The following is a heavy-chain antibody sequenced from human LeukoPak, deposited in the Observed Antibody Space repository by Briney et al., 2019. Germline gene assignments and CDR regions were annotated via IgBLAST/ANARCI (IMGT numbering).Heavy chain of an antibody. V-gene: IGHV1-18*01. Sequence: GASVKVSCKASGYTFTSYGISWVRQAPGQGLEWMGWISAYNGNTNYAQKLQGRVTMTTDTSTSTAYKELRSLRSDDTAVYYCARDDGYCSGGSCPYYYYGMDVWGQGTTVTVSS. D-gene: IGHD2-15*01. J-gene: IGHJ6*02. CDR2: ISAYNGNT. CDR3: ARDDGYCSGGSCPYYYYGMDV. CDR1: GYTFTSYG.